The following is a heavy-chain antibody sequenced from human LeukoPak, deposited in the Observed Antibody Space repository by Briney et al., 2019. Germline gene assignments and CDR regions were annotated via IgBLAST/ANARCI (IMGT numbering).Heavy chain of an antibody. Sequence: PGGSLRLSCAASGFTFSSNAMSWVRQAPGKGLEWVSAISGRDGSTYYADSEKGRFTISRDNSKSTLYLQMNSLRAEDTAVYYCAKRGVTSRHFDYWGQGTLVTVSS. D-gene: IGHD3-10*01. CDR2: ISGRDGST. CDR1: GFTFSSNA. J-gene: IGHJ4*02. CDR3: AKRGVTSRHFDY. V-gene: IGHV3-23*01.